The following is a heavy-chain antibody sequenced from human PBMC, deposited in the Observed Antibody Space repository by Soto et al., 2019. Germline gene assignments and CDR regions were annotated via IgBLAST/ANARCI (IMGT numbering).Heavy chain of an antibody. CDR3: ARDSRAGGGFDY. V-gene: IGHV3-21*01. J-gene: IGHJ4*02. CDR2: ISSSSSYI. CDR1: GFTFSSYS. D-gene: IGHD3-10*01. Sequence: PGGSLRLSCAASGFTFSSYSMNWVRQAPGKGLEWVSSISSSSSYIYYADSVKGRFTISRDNAKNSLYLQMNSLRAEDTAVYYCARDSRAGGGFDYWGQGTLVTVSS.